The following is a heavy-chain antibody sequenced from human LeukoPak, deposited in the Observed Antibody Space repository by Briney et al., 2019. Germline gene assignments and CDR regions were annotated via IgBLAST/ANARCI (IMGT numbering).Heavy chain of an antibody. Sequence: GGSLRLSCAASGFTFSSHSMNWVRQAPGKGLEWVSYISSSSSTIYYADSVKGRFTISRDNAKNSLYLQMNSLRAEDTAVYYCARDLKWYQLLPNYYYYGMDVWGQGTTVTVSS. D-gene: IGHD2-2*01. CDR3: ARDLKWYQLLPNYYYYGMDV. V-gene: IGHV3-48*04. J-gene: IGHJ6*02. CDR1: GFTFSSHS. CDR2: ISSSSSTI.